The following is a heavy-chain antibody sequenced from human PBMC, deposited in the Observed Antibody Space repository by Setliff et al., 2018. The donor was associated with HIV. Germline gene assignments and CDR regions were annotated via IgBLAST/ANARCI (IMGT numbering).Heavy chain of an antibody. V-gene: IGHV4-34*01. CDR2: VNRDGGA. Sequence: PSETLSLTCAVYGGSLTGYFWTWIRQSPGKGLEWVGQVNRDGGAYYNPSLRSRVTISVDTSKNQFSLKLTSMTAADTAVYYCARGWVRGPIISPGTYFSYGLDVWGHGTPVTVSS. D-gene: IGHD3-10*01. CDR1: GGSLTGYF. J-gene: IGHJ6*02. CDR3: ARGWVRGPIISPGTYFSYGLDV.